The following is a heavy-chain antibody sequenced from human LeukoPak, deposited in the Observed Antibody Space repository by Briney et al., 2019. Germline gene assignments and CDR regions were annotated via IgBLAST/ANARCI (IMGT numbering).Heavy chain of an antibody. CDR2: ISSSSSYI. CDR3: ARDRGRDSSGWDYYFDY. D-gene: IGHD6-19*01. J-gene: IGHJ4*02. CDR1: GFTFSSYS. V-gene: IGHV3-21*01. Sequence: GGSLRLSCAASGFTFSSYSMNWVCQAPGKGLEWVSSISSSSSYIYYADSVKGRFTISRDNAKNSLYLQMNSLRAEDTAVYYCARDRGRDSSGWDYYFDYWGQGTLVTVSS.